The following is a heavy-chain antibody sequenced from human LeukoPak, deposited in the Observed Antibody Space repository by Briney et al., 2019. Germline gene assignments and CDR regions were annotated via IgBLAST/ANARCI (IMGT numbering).Heavy chain of an antibody. CDR1: GYTFTSYY. V-gene: IGHV1-46*01. Sequence: ASVKVSCKASGYTFTSYYMHWVRQAPGQGLEWMGIINPSGGSTSYAQKFQGRVTMTRDTSTSTVYMELSSLRSEDTAVYYCARDYRSSWSGDPGPLYWGQGTLVTVSS. CDR2: INPSGGST. J-gene: IGHJ4*02. CDR3: ARDYRSSWSGDPGPLY. D-gene: IGHD6-13*01.